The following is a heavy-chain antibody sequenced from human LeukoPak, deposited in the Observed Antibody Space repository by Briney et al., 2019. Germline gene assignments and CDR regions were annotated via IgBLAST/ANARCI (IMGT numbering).Heavy chain of an antibody. D-gene: IGHD1-26*01. CDR1: GFTFSSYA. CDR3: AKGIEGAQLPYYFDY. V-gene: IGHV3-23*01. J-gene: IGHJ4*02. Sequence: GGSLRLSCAASGFTFSSYAMSWVRQAPGKGLEWVSAISGSGGSTHYADSVKGRFTISRDNSKNTLYLQMNSLRAEDTAVYYCAKGIEGAQLPYYFDYWGQGTLVTVSS. CDR2: ISGSGGST.